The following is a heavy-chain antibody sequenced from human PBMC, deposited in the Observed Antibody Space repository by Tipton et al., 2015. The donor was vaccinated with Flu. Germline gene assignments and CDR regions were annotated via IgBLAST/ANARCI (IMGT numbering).Heavy chain of an antibody. CDR3: ASLYYDYIWGSYRKNWYFDL. CDR2: IYYSGST. V-gene: IGHV4-59*08. D-gene: IGHD3-16*02. CDR1: GGSISSYY. Sequence: GLVKPSETLSLTCTVSGGSISSYYWSWIRQPPGKGLEWIGYIYYSGSTNYNPSLKSRVTTSVDTSKNQFSLKLSSVTAADTAVYYCASLYYDYIWGSYRKNWYFDLWGRGTLVTVSS. J-gene: IGHJ2*01.